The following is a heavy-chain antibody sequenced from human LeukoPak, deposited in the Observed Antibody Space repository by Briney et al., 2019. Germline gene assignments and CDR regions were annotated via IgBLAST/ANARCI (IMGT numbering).Heavy chain of an antibody. CDR3: ARVPVGYQGYSSAWYTDY. CDR1: GFTFSSYT. CDR2: IISSSSRI. V-gene: IGHV3-21*01. D-gene: IGHD6-19*01. Sequence: GGSLRLSCAASGFTFSSYTMMWVRQAQGKGLEYVSSIISSSSRIFYADSVRGRFTISGDNAKNSLYLQMNSLRAEGTAVYYCARVPVGYQGYSSAWYTDYWGQGTLVSVSS. J-gene: IGHJ4*02.